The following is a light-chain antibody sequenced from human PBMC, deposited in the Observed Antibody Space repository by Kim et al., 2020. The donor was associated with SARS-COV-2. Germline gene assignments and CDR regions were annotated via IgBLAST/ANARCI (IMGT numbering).Light chain of an antibody. V-gene: IGLV3-1*01. CDR2: QDS. CDR3: QAWDSSTFYV. CDR1: KVGDKY. Sequence: VAPGQTAGITCSGDKVGDKYACWYQQKPGQAPVLVIYQDSKRPSGIPERFSGSNSGNTATLTISGTQAMDEADYYCQAWDSSTFYVFGTGTKVTVL. J-gene: IGLJ1*01.